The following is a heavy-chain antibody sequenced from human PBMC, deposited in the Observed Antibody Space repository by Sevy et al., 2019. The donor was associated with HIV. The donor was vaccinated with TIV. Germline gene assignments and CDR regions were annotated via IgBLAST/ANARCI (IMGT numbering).Heavy chain of an antibody. J-gene: IGHJ4*02. CDR3: ARDMAYGSGSIVYDY. D-gene: IGHD3-10*01. CDR2: ISSSSRYI. CDR1: GFVFSSYT. Sequence: GGSLRLSCAASGFVFSSYTMNWVRQSPGKGLEWVSSISSSSRYIFYADSVKGRFTISRDNARNSLYLQRNSLRAEDTAVYYCARDMAYGSGSIVYDYWGQGTLVTVSS. V-gene: IGHV3-21*01.